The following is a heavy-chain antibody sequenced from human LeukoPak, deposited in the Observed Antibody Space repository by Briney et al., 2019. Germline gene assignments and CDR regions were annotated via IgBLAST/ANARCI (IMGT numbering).Heavy chain of an antibody. CDR3: ASPSSGWYSN. V-gene: IGHV4-34*01. CDR1: GGSFSGYY. D-gene: IGHD6-19*01. J-gene: IGHJ4*02. CDR2: INHSGST. Sequence: SETLSLTCAVYGGSFSGYYWSWIRQPPGKGLEWIGEINHSGSTNYNPSLKSRVTISVDTSKNQFSLRLSSVTAADTAVYYCASPSSGWYSNWGQGTLVTVSS.